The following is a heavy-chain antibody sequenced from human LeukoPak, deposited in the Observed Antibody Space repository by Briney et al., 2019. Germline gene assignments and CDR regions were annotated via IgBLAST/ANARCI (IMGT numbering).Heavy chain of an antibody. CDR1: GGSISSSNW. CDR3: ARAIVLMVYAPTNWFDP. D-gene: IGHD2-8*01. CDR2: IYHSGST. V-gene: IGHV4-4*02. Sequence: SGTLSLTCAVSGGSISSSNWWSWVRQPPGKGLEWIGEIYHSGSTNYNPSLKSRVTISVDTSKNQFSLKLSSVTAADTAVYYCARAIVLMVYAPTNWFDPWGQGTLVTVSS. J-gene: IGHJ5*02.